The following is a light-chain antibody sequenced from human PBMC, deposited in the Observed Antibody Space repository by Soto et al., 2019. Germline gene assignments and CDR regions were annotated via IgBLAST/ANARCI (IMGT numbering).Light chain of an antibody. CDR3: QQYGRSPPEFT. V-gene: IGKV3-20*01. J-gene: IGKJ3*01. CDR1: QTISSNY. Sequence: EIVLTQSPGTLSLSAGERATLSCRASQTISSNYLAWYQQKPGHAPRLLIFGASYRATGIPDRFSGSGSGTDFTLTISRLEPEDFAVYYCQQYGRSPPEFTFGPGTKVDIK. CDR2: GAS.